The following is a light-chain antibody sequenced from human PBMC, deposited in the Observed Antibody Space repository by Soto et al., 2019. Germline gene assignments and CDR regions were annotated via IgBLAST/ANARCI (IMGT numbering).Light chain of an antibody. CDR1: SSDVGGYNY. Sequence: QSALTQPASVSGSPGQSITISCTGTSSDVGGYNYVSWYQQHSCKAPKLMIYEVSNRPSGVSNRFSGSKSGNTASLTISGRQAEGEADYYCSLYTSSSPHVVFGGGTKLTVL. CDR3: SLYTSSSPHVV. V-gene: IGLV2-14*01. J-gene: IGLJ2*01. CDR2: EVS.